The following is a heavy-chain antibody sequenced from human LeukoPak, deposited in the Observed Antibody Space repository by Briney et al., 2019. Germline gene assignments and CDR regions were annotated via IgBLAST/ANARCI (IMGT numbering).Heavy chain of an antibody. Sequence: SETLSLTXTVSGGSISSYYWSWIRQPPGKGLEWIGYIYYSGSTNYNPSLMSRVTIAVDTSKNQFSLKLSSVTAADRAVYYCARESEALWSGYNGFDPWGQGTLVTVSA. D-gene: IGHD3-3*01. CDR2: IYYSGST. J-gene: IGHJ5*02. V-gene: IGHV4-59*01. CDR1: GGSISSYY. CDR3: ARESEALWSGYNGFDP.